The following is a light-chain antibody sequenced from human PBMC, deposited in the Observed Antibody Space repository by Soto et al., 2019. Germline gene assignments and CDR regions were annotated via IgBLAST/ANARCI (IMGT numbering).Light chain of an antibody. CDR3: QQAHIFPLT. CDR1: QDVNTW. Sequence: DLQMTQSPSSLSAPVGDRVTITCRASQDVNTWLAWYQQKPGRAPNLLIFAASSLQSGVPSRFRGNGSVTHFTLSISSLQSEDFPTYYCQQAHIFPLTFGGGTKVDIK. V-gene: IGKV1-12*01. J-gene: IGKJ4*01. CDR2: AAS.